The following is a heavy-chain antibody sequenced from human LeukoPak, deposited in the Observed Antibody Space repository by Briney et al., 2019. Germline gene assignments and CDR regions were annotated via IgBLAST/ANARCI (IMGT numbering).Heavy chain of an antibody. Sequence: KTSETLSLTCAVYGGSFSGYYWSWIRQPPGKGLEWIGEINHSGSTNYNPSLESRVTISVDTSKNQFSLKLSSVTAADTAVYYCARGVTIFGVVTYGMDVGGQGTTVTVSS. CDR1: GGSFSGYY. V-gene: IGHV4-34*01. J-gene: IGHJ6*02. D-gene: IGHD3-3*01. CDR3: ARGVTIFGVVTYGMDV. CDR2: INHSGST.